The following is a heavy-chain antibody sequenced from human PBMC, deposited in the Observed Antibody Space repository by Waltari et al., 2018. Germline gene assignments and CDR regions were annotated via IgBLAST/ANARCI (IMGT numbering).Heavy chain of an antibody. CDR1: GFTLGSCG. J-gene: IGHJ4*02. D-gene: IGHD5-12*01. CDR2: LRYDGSNE. V-gene: IGHV3-30*02. CDR3: AGGGYSGNDFTQY. Sequence: QVQLVESGGGVVQPGGALRLSCAAFGFTLGSCGMNWVRQAPGKGPEWVAYLRYDGSNEYYEESVKGRFTISRDNSKNTLYLQMNSLRTEDTAVYYCAGGGYSGNDFTQYWGQGTPVTVSS.